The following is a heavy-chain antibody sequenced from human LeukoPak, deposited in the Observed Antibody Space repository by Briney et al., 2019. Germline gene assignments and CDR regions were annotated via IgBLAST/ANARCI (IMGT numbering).Heavy chain of an antibody. CDR2: ISGSGGST. CDR1: GFTFSSYA. J-gene: IGHJ4*02. Sequence: GGSLRLSCAAFGFTFSSYAMSWVRQAPGKGLEWVSAISGSGGSTYYADSVKGRFTISRGNSKNTLYLQMNSLRAEDTAVYYCASILNDYGDYEEDYWGQGTLVTVSS. CDR3: ASILNDYGDYEEDY. V-gene: IGHV3-23*01. D-gene: IGHD4-17*01.